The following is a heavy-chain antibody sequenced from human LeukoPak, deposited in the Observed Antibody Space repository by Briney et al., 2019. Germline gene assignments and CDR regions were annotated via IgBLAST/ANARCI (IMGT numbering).Heavy chain of an antibody. J-gene: IGHJ5*02. D-gene: IGHD6-13*01. CDR3: ARPSYSSSITNWFDP. CDR1: GYTFTSYG. CDR2: INPNSGGT. Sequence: ASVKVSCKASGYTFTSYGISWVRQAPGQGLEWMGWINPNSGGTNYAQKFQGRVTMTRDTSISTAYMELSRLRSDDTAVYYCARPSYSSSITNWFDPWGQGTLVTVSS. V-gene: IGHV1-2*02.